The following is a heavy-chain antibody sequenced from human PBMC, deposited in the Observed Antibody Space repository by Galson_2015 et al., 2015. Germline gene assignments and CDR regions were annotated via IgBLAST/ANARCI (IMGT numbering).Heavy chain of an antibody. Sequence: SVKVSCKASGYTFTSYYMHWVRQAPGQGLEWMGIINPSGGSTSYAQKFQGRVTMTRDTSTSTVYMELSSLRSEDTAVYYCARDRSGVVGATYFDYWGQGTLVTVSS. CDR2: INPSGGST. D-gene: IGHD1-26*01. CDR1: GYTFTSYY. CDR3: ARDRSGVVGATYFDY. V-gene: IGHV1-46*01. J-gene: IGHJ4*02.